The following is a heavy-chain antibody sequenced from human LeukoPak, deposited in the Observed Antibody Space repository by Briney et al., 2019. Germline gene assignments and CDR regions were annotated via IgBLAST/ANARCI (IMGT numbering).Heavy chain of an antibody. V-gene: IGHV4-28*01. CDR1: DYSISSSNW. CDR2: IHYSGTT. Sequence: SDTLSLTCAVSDYSISSSNWWGWVRQPPGKGQEWIGYIHYSGTTYYNPSLLSRVTMSVDTSKNQFSLRLSSVTAVDTAVYYCARKHRWNGLYFDYWGQGILVTVSS. CDR3: ARKHRWNGLYFDY. D-gene: IGHD1-1*01. J-gene: IGHJ4*02.